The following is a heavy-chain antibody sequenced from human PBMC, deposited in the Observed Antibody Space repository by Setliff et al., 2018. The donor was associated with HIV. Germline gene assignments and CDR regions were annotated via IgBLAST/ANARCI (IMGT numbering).Heavy chain of an antibody. V-gene: IGHV4-31*03. CDR1: DGSISSSVYY. D-gene: IGHD4-4*01. CDR3: ASMYSNYGRYHYYYMDV. J-gene: IGHJ6*03. CDR2: IYYSGST. Sequence: PSETLSLTCTVSDGSISSSVYYWSWIRQHPGKGLEWIGYIYYSGSTYYNPSLKSRVTMSVDTSKNQFSLKLSSVTAADTAVYYCASMYSNYGRYHYYYMDVWGKGATVTVSS.